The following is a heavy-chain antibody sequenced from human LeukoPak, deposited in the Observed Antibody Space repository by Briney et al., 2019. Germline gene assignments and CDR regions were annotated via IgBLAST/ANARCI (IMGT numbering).Heavy chain of an antibody. D-gene: IGHD1-1*01. CDR3: AKGNWPYYYYMDV. CDR1: GFTFSSYG. J-gene: IGHJ6*03. V-gene: IGHV3-30*18. CDR2: ISYDGSNK. Sequence: GGSLRLSCAASGFTFSSYGMHWVRQAPGKGLEWVAVISYDGSNKYYADSVKGRFTISRDNSKNTLYLQMNSLRAEDTAVYYCAKGNWPYYYYMDVWGKGTTVTISS.